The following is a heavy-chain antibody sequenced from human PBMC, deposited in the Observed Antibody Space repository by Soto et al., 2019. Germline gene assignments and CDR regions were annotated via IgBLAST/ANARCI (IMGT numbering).Heavy chain of an antibody. J-gene: IGHJ3*02. CDR2: INPATGAA. CDR1: GYPVTAYY. V-gene: IGHV1-2*02. D-gene: IGHD3-3*01. Sequence: QLHLVQSGAVVKKPGASVTVSCSASGYPVTAYYMHWVRQAPGRGLEWMGGINPATGAAKYTQTIQGRVTMARDTSTSTVFMELSGLTSEDPAVFYCARGGGVGVAGSAAFEMWGQGTLVTVSS. CDR3: ARGGGVGVAGSAAFEM.